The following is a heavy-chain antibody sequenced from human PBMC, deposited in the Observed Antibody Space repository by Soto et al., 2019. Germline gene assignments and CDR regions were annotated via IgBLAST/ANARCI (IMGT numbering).Heavy chain of an antibody. J-gene: IGHJ4*02. CDR1: GYSLTSYW. CDR2: IDPSDSYT. CDR3: ARHYGSGSPFDY. V-gene: IGHV5-10-1*01. D-gene: IGHD3-10*01. Sequence: GAAVKISAKGCGYSLTSYWSSSVRQMPGKGLEWMGRIDPSDSYTNYSPSFQGHVTISVDKSISTAYLQWSSLKASDTAMYYCARHYGSGSPFDYWGQGTLVTVSS.